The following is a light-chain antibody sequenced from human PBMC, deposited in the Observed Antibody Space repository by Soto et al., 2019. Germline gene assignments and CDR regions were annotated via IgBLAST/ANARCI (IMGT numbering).Light chain of an antibody. CDR2: AIS. CDR3: QQHSNSPWT. V-gene: IGKV3D-20*02. Sequence: EIVLTQSPGTLSLSPGESAALSCRASQSVTSNYLVWYRQKPGQAPRLLIYAISSRAAGIPDRFNGSGSGTAFTLPITRLEPEDSAVYYCQQHSNSPWTFGQGTRVEV. CDR1: QSVTSNY. J-gene: IGKJ1*01.